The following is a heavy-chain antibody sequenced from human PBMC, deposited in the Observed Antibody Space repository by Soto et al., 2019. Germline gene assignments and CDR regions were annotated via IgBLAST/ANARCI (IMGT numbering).Heavy chain of an antibody. CDR3: TRDKGAAYYGSGSYYPRTVRSSYYYYGMDV. CDR1: GFTFGDYA. D-gene: IGHD3-10*01. J-gene: IGHJ6*02. V-gene: IGHV3-49*03. Sequence: QTGGSLRLSCTAPGFTFGDYAMSWFRQAPGKGLEWVGFIRSKAYGGTTEYAAPVKGRFTISRDDSKSIAYLQMNSLKTEDTAVYYCTRDKGAAYYGSGSYYPRTVRSSYYYYGMDVWGQGTTVTVSS. CDR2: IRSKAYGGTT.